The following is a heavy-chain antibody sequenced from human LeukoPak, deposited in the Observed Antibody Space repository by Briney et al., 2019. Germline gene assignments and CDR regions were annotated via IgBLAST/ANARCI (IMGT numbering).Heavy chain of an antibody. Sequence: GGSLRLSCAASGFTFSRFAMSWVRQAPGQGLEWVSAISGSGGSTYYADSVKGRFTISRDNSKNTLYLQMNSLRAEDTAVYYCAKGQDTAMVHYNYGMDVWGQGTTVTVSS. CDR2: ISGSGGST. CDR3: AKGQDTAMVHYNYGMDV. CDR1: GFTFSRFA. V-gene: IGHV3-23*01. J-gene: IGHJ6*02. D-gene: IGHD5-18*01.